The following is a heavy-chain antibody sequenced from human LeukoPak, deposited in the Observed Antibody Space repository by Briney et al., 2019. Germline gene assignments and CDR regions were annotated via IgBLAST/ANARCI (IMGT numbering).Heavy chain of an antibody. Sequence: GGSLRLSCAASGFTFSSYWMSWVRQAPGKGLEWVANIKQDGSEKYYVDSVEGRFTISRDNAKNSLYLQMNSLKAEDTAVYYCARDIELYYDFWSGYSNYFDYWGQGTLVTVSS. V-gene: IGHV3-7*01. CDR2: IKQDGSEK. CDR3: ARDIELYYDFWSGYSNYFDY. J-gene: IGHJ4*02. D-gene: IGHD3-3*01. CDR1: GFTFSSYW.